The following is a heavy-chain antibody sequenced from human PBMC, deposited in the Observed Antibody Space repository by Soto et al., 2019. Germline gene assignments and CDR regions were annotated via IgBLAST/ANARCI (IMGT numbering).Heavy chain of an antibody. CDR2: IIPRSATS. V-gene: IGHV1-69*13. CDR3: ARDRYYYDSSGYPRHYGMDV. CDR1: GDTFSTYT. J-gene: IGHJ6*02. D-gene: IGHD3-22*01. Sequence: SVKVSCKASGDTFSTYTITWMRQAPGQGLEWMGGIIPRSATSNYAQKFQGRVTITADESTSTAYMELSSLRPEDTAVYYCARDRYYYDSSGYPRHYGMDVWGQGTTVTVSS.